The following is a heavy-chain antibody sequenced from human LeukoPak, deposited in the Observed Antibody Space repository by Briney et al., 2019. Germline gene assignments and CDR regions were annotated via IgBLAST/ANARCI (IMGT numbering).Heavy chain of an antibody. Sequence: SETLSLTCAVSGGSISSGGYSWSWIRQPPGKGLEWVGYIYHSGSTYYNPSLKSRVTISVDRSKNQFSLTLSSVTAADTAVYYCARENGDYGDNWFDPWGQGTLVTVSS. V-gene: IGHV4-30-2*01. CDR3: ARENGDYGDNWFDP. J-gene: IGHJ5*02. CDR1: GGSISSGGYS. D-gene: IGHD4-17*01. CDR2: IYHSGST.